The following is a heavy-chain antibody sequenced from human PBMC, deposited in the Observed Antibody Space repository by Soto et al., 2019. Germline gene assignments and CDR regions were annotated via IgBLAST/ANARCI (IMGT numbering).Heavy chain of an antibody. V-gene: IGHV5-51*01. D-gene: IGHD5-18*01. Sequence: GESLKISCKGSGYSFTSYWIGWVRQMPGKGLEWMGIIYPGDSDTRYSPSFQGQVTISADKSISTAYLQWSSLKASDTAMYYCARSGLYSYGPFLSAVMDVWGQGTTVTVSS. CDR3: ARSGLYSYGPFLSAVMDV. CDR2: IYPGDSDT. CDR1: GYSFTSYW. J-gene: IGHJ6*02.